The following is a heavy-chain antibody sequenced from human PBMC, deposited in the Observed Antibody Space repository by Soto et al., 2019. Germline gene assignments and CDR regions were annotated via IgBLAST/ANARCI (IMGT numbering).Heavy chain of an antibody. D-gene: IGHD4-17*01. V-gene: IGHV4-61*01. CDR1: GGSVSSGSFY. Sequence: PSETLSLTCTVSGGSVSSGSFYWSWIRQTPGKGLEWIGYISDTGSTNYNPSLKSRVTISVDTSKNQFSLNLSSVTAADTAVYYCARGEIRNFYYYYGLDVWGQGTTVTVSS. CDR2: ISDTGST. J-gene: IGHJ6*01. CDR3: ARGEIRNFYYYYGLDV.